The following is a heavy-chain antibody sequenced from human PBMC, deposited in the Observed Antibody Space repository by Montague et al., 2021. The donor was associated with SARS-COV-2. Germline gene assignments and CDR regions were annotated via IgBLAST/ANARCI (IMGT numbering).Heavy chain of an antibody. CDR1: GFSLSTSGMC. J-gene: IGHJ6*02. CDR3: ARIVYDILTGSTYYGMDV. Sequence: PALVKPTQTLTLTCTFSGFSLSTSGMCVSCIRQPPGKALEWLALIDWDDDKYYSTSLKTRLTISKDTSKNQVVLTMTNMDPVDTATYYCARIVYDILTGSTYYGMDVWGQGTTVTVSS. D-gene: IGHD3-9*01. CDR2: IDWDDDK. V-gene: IGHV2-70*01.